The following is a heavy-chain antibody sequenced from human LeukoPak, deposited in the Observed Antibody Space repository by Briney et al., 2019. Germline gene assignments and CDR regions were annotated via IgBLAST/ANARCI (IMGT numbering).Heavy chain of an antibody. J-gene: IGHJ6*03. Sequence: GGSLRLSCAASGFNFRTYSMIWVRQAPGKGLAWVSSISSSSDYIYYADSVKGRFTISRDNAKSSLVLQMNSLRAEDTAVYYCARVKTGNWLSRGYYYMDVWGKGTTVTVSS. CDR3: ARVKTGNWLSRGYYYMDV. V-gene: IGHV3-21*01. CDR1: GFNFRTYS. CDR2: ISSSSDYI. D-gene: IGHD1-1*01.